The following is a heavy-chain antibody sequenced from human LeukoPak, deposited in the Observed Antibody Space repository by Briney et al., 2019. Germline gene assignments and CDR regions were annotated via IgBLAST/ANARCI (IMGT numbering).Heavy chain of an antibody. CDR3: ARGDYYGVSGSYSPQRLPTLGAFDI. V-gene: IGHV4-61*02. CDR2: IYTSGST. CDR1: GGSISSGSYY. Sequence: SETLSLTCTVSGGSISSGSYYWSWIRQPAGKGLEWIGRIYTSGSTNYNPSLKSRVTISVDTSKNQFSLKLSSVTAADTAVYYCARGDYYGVSGSYSPQRLPTLGAFDIWGQGTMVTVSS. J-gene: IGHJ3*02. D-gene: IGHD1-26*01.